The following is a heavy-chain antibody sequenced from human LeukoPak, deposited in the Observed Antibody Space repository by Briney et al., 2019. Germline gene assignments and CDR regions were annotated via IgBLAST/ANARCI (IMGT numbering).Heavy chain of an antibody. CDR3: ARSGYSGYEFDH. CDR1: GFTFSTYR. J-gene: IGHJ4*02. D-gene: IGHD5-12*01. CDR2: ISSSSSIA. V-gene: IGHV3-48*02. Sequence: GGSLRLSCAVSGFTFSTYRMNWVRQAPGMGREWVSYISSSSSIAYYADSVKGRFTISRDNAKNSLFLQMDSLRDEDTAVYYCARSGYSGYEFDHWGQGTRVTVSS.